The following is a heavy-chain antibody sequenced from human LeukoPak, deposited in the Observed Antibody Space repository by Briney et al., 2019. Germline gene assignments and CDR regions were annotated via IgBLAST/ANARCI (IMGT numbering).Heavy chain of an antibody. CDR3: ARHGRAGYSAVEYFDY. CDR2: IYYRGST. D-gene: IGHD5-24*01. V-gene: IGHV4-39*01. Sequence: PSETLSLTCTVSGGSISSSSYYWGWIRQPPGKGLEWMGSIYYRGSTYYNPSLKSRVTISVDTSKNQFSLKLISVTAADTAVYYCARHGRAGYSAVEYFDYWGQGTLVTVSS. J-gene: IGHJ4*02. CDR1: GGSISSSSYY.